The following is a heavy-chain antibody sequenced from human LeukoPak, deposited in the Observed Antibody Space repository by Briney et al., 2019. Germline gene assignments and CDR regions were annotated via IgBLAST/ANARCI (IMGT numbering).Heavy chain of an antibody. J-gene: IGHJ4*02. D-gene: IGHD3-3*01. CDR2: ISSRGSTI. CDR1: GFTFSSYE. CDR3: ARDLFPFTRTFGVVGPASSWRGIDY. V-gene: IGHV3-48*03. Sequence: PGGSLRLSCAASGFTFSSYEMNWVRQAPGKGLEWVSYISSRGSTIYYADSVKGRFTISRDNAKNSLYLQMNSLRAEDTAVYYCARDLFPFTRTFGVVGPASSWRGIDYWGQGTLVTVSS.